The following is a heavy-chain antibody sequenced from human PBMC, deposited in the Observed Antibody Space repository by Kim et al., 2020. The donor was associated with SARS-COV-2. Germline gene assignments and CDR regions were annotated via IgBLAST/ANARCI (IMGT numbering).Heavy chain of an antibody. Sequence: GGSLRLSCAASGFAFNTYAMSWIRQAPGKGLEWVSTITASGERTYYSASAKGRFTISRDNSKDTLFLQMNSLRVEDAALYYCARDLVSSATDTYFYYGM. CDR1: GFAFNTYA. CDR2: ITASGERT. J-gene: IGHJ6*01. D-gene: IGHD2-2*01. CDR3: ARDLVSSATDTYFYYGM. V-gene: IGHV3-23*01.